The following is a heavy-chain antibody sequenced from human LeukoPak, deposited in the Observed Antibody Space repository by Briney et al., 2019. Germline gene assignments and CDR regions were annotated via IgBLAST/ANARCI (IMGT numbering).Heavy chain of an antibody. D-gene: IGHD6-6*01. CDR1: GGSISSSNW. J-gene: IGHJ6*03. Sequence: SATLSLTCAVSGGSISSSNWWSWVRQPPGKGLEWIGVIYHSGSTTYTPSFKRQVTISVDTSKNQSSLQLSSVNAADTAVYYCARGPRKQLVPYYYYYMAVCSKGTTATASS. CDR3: ARGPRKQLVPYYYYYMAV. V-gene: IGHV4-4*02. CDR2: IYHSGST.